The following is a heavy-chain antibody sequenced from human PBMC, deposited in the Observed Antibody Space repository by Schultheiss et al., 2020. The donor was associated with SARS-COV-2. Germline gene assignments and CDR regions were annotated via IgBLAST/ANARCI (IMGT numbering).Heavy chain of an antibody. V-gene: IGHV4-34*01. D-gene: IGHD3-22*01. CDR1: GGSFSGYY. J-gene: IGHJ3*02. CDR3: ARGPSGYYYDPFDI. Sequence: SETLSLTCAVYGGSFSGYYWSWIRQPPGKGLEWIGEINHSGSTNYNPYLKSRVTISVDTSTNQFSLKLSPVTAADTAVYYCARGPSGYYYDPFDIWGQGTMVTVSS. CDR2: INHSGST.